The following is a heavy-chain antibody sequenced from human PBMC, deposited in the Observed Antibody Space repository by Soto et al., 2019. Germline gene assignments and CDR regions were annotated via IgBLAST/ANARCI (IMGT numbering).Heavy chain of an antibody. Sequence: PGGSLRLSCAASGFTFDDYAMHWVRQAPGKGLEWVSGISWNSGSIGYADSVKGRFTISRDNAKNSLYLQMNSLRAEDTALYYCAKDTGPYKGANQHWGQGTLVTVSS. CDR2: ISWNSGSI. J-gene: IGHJ1*01. D-gene: IGHD1-1*01. V-gene: IGHV3-9*01. CDR3: AKDTGPYKGANQH. CDR1: GFTFDDYA.